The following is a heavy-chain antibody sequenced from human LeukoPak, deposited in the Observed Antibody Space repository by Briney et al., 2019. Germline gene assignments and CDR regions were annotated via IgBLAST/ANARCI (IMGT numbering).Heavy chain of an antibody. Sequence: GGSLRLSCAASGFTFSSYSMNWVRQAPGKGLEWVSSISSSSSYVYYADSVKGRFTISRDNAKNSLYLQMNSLRAEDTAVYYCARPVPVYCSGGSCYYDYWGQGTLVTVSS. D-gene: IGHD2-15*01. V-gene: IGHV3-21*01. J-gene: IGHJ4*02. CDR1: GFTFSSYS. CDR3: ARPVPVYCSGGSCYYDY. CDR2: ISSSSSYV.